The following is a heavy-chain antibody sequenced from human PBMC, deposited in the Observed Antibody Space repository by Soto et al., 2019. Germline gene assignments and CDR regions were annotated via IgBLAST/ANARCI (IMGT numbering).Heavy chain of an antibody. CDR2: ITDTGGDA. V-gene: IGHV3-23*01. CDR1: GLTFGSRA. Sequence: GGSLRLSCVASGLTFGSRAMSWVRQSPGEGLEWVSTITDTGGDAKYADSVRGRFVISRDNSKKTLYLQMTSLTAEDSAMYYCARGSTDSYPGSRIFDFWGRGTLVTVSS. D-gene: IGHD3-10*01. CDR3: ARGSTDSYPGSRIFDF. J-gene: IGHJ4*02.